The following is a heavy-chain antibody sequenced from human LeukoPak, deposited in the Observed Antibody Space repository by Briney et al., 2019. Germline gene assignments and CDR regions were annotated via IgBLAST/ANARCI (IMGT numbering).Heavy chain of an antibody. D-gene: IGHD4-23*01. J-gene: IGHJ5*02. CDR3: ATDLYYGGNPREWFDP. CDR1: GYTLTELS. CDR2: FDPDDGET. Sequence: ASVKVSCKVSGYTLTELSMHWVRQAPGKGLEWMGGFDPDDGETIYAQKFQGRVTMTEDTSTDTAYMELSSLRSEDTAVYYCATDLYYGGNPREWFDPWGQGTLVTVSS. V-gene: IGHV1-24*01.